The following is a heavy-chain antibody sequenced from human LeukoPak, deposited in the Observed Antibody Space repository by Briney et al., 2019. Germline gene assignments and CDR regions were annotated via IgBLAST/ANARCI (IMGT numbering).Heavy chain of an antibody. CDR3: AKNGDRGAYCSGGSCYPYYYYNMDV. Sequence: PGGSLRLSCAASGFTFSSYAMSWVRQAPGKGREWVSAISGSGGSTYYADSVKGRFTISRDNSKNTLYLQMNSLRAEDTAIYYCAKNGDRGAYCSGGSCYPYYYYNMDVWGKGTTVTISS. D-gene: IGHD2-15*01. CDR1: GFTFSSYA. V-gene: IGHV3-23*01. CDR2: ISGSGGST. J-gene: IGHJ6*03.